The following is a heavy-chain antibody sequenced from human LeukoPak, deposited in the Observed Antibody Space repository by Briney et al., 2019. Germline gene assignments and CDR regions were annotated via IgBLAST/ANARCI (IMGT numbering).Heavy chain of an antibody. V-gene: IGHV4-4*02. Sequence: GTLSLTCAVSGGSISSSNWWSWVRQPAGKGLEWIGSIYYSGSTYYNPSLKSRVTISVDTSKNQFSLKLSSVTAADTAVYYCARHVEIVVVITPWFDPWGQGTLVTVSS. CDR3: ARHVEIVVVITPWFDP. J-gene: IGHJ5*02. D-gene: IGHD3-22*01. CDR1: GGSISSSNW. CDR2: IYYSGST.